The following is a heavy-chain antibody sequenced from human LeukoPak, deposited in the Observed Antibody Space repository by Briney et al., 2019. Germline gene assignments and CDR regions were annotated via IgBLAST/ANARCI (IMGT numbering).Heavy chain of an antibody. J-gene: IGHJ4*02. CDR2: INTGNGNT. CDR1: GYTFTSYA. D-gene: IGHD5-18*01. V-gene: IGHV1-3*04. Sequence: GASVKVSCKASGYTFTSYAMHWVRQAPGQRLEWMGWINTGNGNTKYSQKFQGRVTITRDTSASTAYMELSSLRSEDTAVYHCARDRGYSYGYGYWGQGTLVTVSS. CDR3: ARDRGYSYGYGY.